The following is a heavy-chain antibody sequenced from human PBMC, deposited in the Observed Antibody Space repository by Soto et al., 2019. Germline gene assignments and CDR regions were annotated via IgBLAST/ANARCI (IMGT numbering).Heavy chain of an antibody. CDR1: GYIIKNYW. CDR2: IFPDDSDT. Sequence: GESLKISCKASGYIIKNYWIGWVRQMPGQGLEWMGIIFPDDSDTRYSPSFQGHGTISVDKSISTAYVQWSSLKASDSAIYYCFRGGVTSRTFDYWGQGXLVTVYS. V-gene: IGHV5-51*01. D-gene: IGHD3-16*01. CDR3: FRGGVTSRTFDY. J-gene: IGHJ4*02.